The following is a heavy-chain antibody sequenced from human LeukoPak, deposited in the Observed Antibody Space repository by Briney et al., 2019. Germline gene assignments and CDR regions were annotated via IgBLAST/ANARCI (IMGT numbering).Heavy chain of an antibody. V-gene: IGHV3-64*02. J-gene: IGHJ4*02. Sequence: GSLRLSCAASGFTFSSHAMHWIRQAPGKGLEYVSAIVSNGGNTYYAESVRGRFTISRDNSKNTVYLQMGSLRPEDTGVYYCARGGYYAATDVWGQGALVTVSS. D-gene: IGHD3-3*01. CDR3: ARGGYYAATDV. CDR2: IVSNGGNT. CDR1: GFTFSSHA.